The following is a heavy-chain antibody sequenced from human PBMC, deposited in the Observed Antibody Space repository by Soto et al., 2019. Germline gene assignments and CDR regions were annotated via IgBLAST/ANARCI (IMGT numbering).Heavy chain of an antibody. CDR2: IDPSDSWT. D-gene: IGHD6-19*01. Sequence: GEALKISCNVSGCRFTIHCISWVRQMPGKDLEWMGRIDPSDSWTNYSPSFRCHVTISVDNSISTAYLQWKSLTASDTATYYCARQMGRIAVQVDVWGQGTPVTVS. J-gene: IGHJ6*02. CDR3: ARQMGRIAVQVDV. V-gene: IGHV5-10-1*01. CDR1: GCRFTIHC.